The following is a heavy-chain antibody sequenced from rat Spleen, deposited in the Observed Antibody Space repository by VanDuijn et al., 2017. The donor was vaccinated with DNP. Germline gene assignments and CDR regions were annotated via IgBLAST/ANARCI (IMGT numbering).Heavy chain of an antibody. CDR1: GFTFSNYD. Sequence: EVHLMESGGGLVQPGRSLKLSCAASGFTFSNYDMAWVRQAPTKGLEWVASISTNGGSTYYRDSVKGRFTISRDNAKSTLYLQMNSLRSEDTATYYCKVGARYWGQGVMVTVSS. V-gene: IGHV5-27*01. CDR3: KVGARY. J-gene: IGHJ2*01. CDR2: ISTNGGST. D-gene: IGHD5-1*01.